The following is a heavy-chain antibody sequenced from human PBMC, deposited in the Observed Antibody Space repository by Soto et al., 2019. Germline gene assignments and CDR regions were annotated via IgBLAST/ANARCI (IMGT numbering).Heavy chain of an antibody. D-gene: IGHD5-18*01. CDR1: GGSVTSDEDY. CDR3: ATERGSTYGYFDH. J-gene: IGHJ4*02. Sequence: KTSETLSLTCTVSGGSVTSDEDYWTWIRQSPGKGLEWIGYISNSGSTGYNPSLKTRLSMSVDRSKNQFTLRLTSVTAADTAVYFCATERGSTYGYFDHSGQGTHVTVSS. CDR2: ISNSGST. V-gene: IGHV4-30-4*01.